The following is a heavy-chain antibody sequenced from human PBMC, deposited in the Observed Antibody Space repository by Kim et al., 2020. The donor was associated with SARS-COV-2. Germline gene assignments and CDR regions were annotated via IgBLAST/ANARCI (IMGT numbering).Heavy chain of an antibody. Sequence: GGSLRLSCAASGFTFDDYAMHWVRQTPGKGLEWVSGISWNSGSIGYADSVKGRFTISRDNAKNSLYLQMNSLRAEDTALYYCAKGSGSQQYYYGMDVWG. CDR3: AKGSGSQQYYYGMDV. CDR1: GFTFDDYA. D-gene: IGHD3-10*01. V-gene: IGHV3-9*01. J-gene: IGHJ6*02. CDR2: ISWNSGSI.